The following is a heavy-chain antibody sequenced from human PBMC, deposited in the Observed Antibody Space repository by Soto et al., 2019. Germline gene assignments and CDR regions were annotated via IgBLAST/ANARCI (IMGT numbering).Heavy chain of an antibody. CDR2: IYYTGST. Sequence: SETLSLTCSVSGGSVSSGNNYWSWIRQPPGKGLEWIGYIYYTGSTNYNPSLKSRVTISVDTSKNQFSLKLSSVTAADTAVYYCVSYRGGSFYFDYWGQGTLVTVPS. J-gene: IGHJ4*02. V-gene: IGHV4-61*01. D-gene: IGHD1-26*01. CDR3: VSYRGGSFYFDY. CDR1: GGSVSSGNNY.